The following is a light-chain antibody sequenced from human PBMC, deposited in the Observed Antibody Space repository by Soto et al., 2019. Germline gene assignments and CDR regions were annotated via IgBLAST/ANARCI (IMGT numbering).Light chain of an antibody. CDR2: DVS. V-gene: IGLV2-11*01. CDR1: SSDVGGYNY. Sequence: QSALTQPRSVSGSPGQSVTISCTGTSSDVGGYNYVSWYQQHPGKAPKLMIYDVSKWPSGVPDRFSGSKSGNTASLTISGLQAEDEADCYCCSYAGILLRVFGGGTNLTVL. J-gene: IGLJ3*02. CDR3: CSYAGILLRV.